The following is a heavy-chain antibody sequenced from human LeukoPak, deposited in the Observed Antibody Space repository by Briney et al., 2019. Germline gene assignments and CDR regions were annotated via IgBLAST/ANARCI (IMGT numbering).Heavy chain of an antibody. CDR2: TYYRSKWYN. Sequence: SQTLSLTCAISGDSVSSNSAAWNWIRQSPSRGLEWLGRTYYRSKWYNDYAVSVKSRITIDPDTSKNQFSLQLNSVTAADTAVFYCAANSADYNTLGSSYRVWGQGTLVTVSS. V-gene: IGHV6-1*01. D-gene: IGHD3-10*01. J-gene: IGHJ4*02. CDR3: AANSADYNTLGSSYRV. CDR1: GDSVSSNSAA.